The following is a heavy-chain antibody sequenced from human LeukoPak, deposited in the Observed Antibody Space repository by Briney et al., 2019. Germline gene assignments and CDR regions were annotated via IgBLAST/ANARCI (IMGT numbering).Heavy chain of an antibody. CDR1: GFTFSSYA. CDR3: AKGSSSGRPYFFDY. V-gene: IGHV3-23*01. CDR2: ISGGSGSDT. D-gene: IGHD3-10*01. J-gene: IGHJ4*02. Sequence: GGSLRLSCAASGFTFSSYAMSWVRQAPGKGLEWXXAISGGSGSDTYYADAVKGRFTISRDNSKTTLYLEMNTLRAEDTAVYYCAKGSSSGRPYFFDYWGQGTLVTVSS.